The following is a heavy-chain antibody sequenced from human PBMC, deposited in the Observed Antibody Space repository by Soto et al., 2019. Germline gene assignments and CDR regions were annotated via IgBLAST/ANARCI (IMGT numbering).Heavy chain of an antibody. CDR1: GGTFSSYA. CDR2: IIPIFGTA. Sequence: VASVKVSCKASGGTFSSYAISWVRQAPGQGLEWMGGIIPIFGTANYAQKFQGRVTITADESTSTAYMELSSLRSEDTAVYYCAKGGRRPYCSSTSCDDAFDIWGQGTMVTVSS. J-gene: IGHJ3*02. D-gene: IGHD2-2*01. CDR3: AKGGRRPYCSSTSCDDAFDI. V-gene: IGHV1-69*13.